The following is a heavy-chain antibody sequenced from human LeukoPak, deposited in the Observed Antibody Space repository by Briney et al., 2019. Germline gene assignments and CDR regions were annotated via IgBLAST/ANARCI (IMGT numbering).Heavy chain of an antibody. D-gene: IGHD3-9*01. V-gene: IGHV3-21*01. CDR3: ARASSKQLAGYLPDGFDI. CDR1: GFTFSSYS. CDR2: ISSSGTYV. Sequence: GGSLRLSCAASGFTFSSYSMNWVRQAPGEGLEWVSSISSSGTYVYYADSVKGRFTISRDNAKNSLSLQMNSLRADDAAVYYCARASSKQLAGYLPDGFDIWGQGTMVTVSS. J-gene: IGHJ3*02.